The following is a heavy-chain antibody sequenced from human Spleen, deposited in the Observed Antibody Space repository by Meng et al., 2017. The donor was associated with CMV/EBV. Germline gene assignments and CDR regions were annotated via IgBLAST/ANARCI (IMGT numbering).Heavy chain of an antibody. J-gene: IGHJ3*02. D-gene: IGHD2-8*01. CDR2: IIWNGDST. CDR1: GFTFGDYA. V-gene: IGHV3-20*04. Sequence: GGSLRLSCAASGFTFGDYAMSWVRQRPGKGLEWVSGIIWNGDSTASADSVKGRFTISRDNAKSSVSLQMNSLRGEDTAVYYCARDRDVYQVPGVNVFNICGQGTVVTVSS. CDR3: ARDRDVYQVPGVNVFNI.